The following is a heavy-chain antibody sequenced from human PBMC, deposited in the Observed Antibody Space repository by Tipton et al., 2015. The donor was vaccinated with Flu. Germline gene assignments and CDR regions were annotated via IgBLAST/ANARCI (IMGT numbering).Heavy chain of an antibody. CDR2: VYRDGSA. Sequence: TLSLTCNVSGGSIGSYYWNWIRQSPGKGLEWIGYVYRDGSAYYNPSLKSRVRLSVDTSSNNFSLKVTSVTAADTAVYFCAKGDRFLAPDYWGQGTLVTVSS. CDR3: AKGDRFLAPDY. V-gene: IGHV4-59*01. J-gene: IGHJ4*02. D-gene: IGHD3-3*01. CDR1: GGSIGSYY.